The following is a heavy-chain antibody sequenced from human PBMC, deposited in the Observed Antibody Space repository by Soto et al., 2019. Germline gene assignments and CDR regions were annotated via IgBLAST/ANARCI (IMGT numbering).Heavy chain of an antibody. CDR2: IYYSGST. D-gene: IGHD2-15*01. CDR3: ARRSSGGSCPHFDY. Sequence: QLQLQESGPGLVKPSETLSLTCTVAGGSISSSSYYWVWIRQPPGKGLEWIGSIYYSGSTYYNPSLKSRVTISVDTSKNQFSLKLSSVTAADTAVYYCARRSSGGSCPHFDYWGQGTLVTVSS. CDR1: GGSISSSSYY. J-gene: IGHJ4*02. V-gene: IGHV4-39*01.